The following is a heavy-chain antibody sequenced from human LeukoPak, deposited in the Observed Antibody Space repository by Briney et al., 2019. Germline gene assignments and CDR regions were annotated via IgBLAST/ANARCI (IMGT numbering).Heavy chain of an antibody. CDR3: ARDGLYGSGRNGMDV. V-gene: IGHV4-59*01. CDR2: IYYSGST. D-gene: IGHD3-10*01. Sequence: PSETLSLTCTVSGGSISSYHWSWIRQPPGKGLEWIGYIYYSGSTNYNPSLKSRVTISVDTSKNQFSLKLSSVTAADTAVYYCARDGLYGSGRNGMDVWGKGTTVTVSS. CDR1: GGSISSYH. J-gene: IGHJ6*04.